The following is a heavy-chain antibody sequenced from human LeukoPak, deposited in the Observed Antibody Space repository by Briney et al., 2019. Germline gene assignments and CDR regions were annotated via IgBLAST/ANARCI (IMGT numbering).Heavy chain of an antibody. V-gene: IGHV3-66*01. CDR3: ARDGTRGYPNPTYYYGMDV. CDR1: GFTFSSYA. D-gene: IGHD5-12*01. CDR2: IYSGGST. J-gene: IGHJ6*02. Sequence: PGGSPRLSCAASGFTFSSYAMSWVRQAPGKGLEWVSVIYSGGSTYYADSVKGRFTISRDNSKNTLYLQMNSLRAEDTAVYYCARDGTRGYPNPTYYYGMDVWGQGTTVTVSS.